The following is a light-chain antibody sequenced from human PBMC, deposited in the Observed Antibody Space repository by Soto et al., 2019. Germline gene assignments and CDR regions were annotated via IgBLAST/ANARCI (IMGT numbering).Light chain of an antibody. CDR1: QRITNNF. V-gene: IGKV3-20*01. Sequence: EIVLTQSPVTLSLSPGERASLSCRASQRITNNFLAWFQQRPGLAPRLLIYGASSRASGIPERFSGSGSGTDFALTISRLEPEDFAVYYCQRYGRSPFTFGQGTKLQIK. CDR2: GAS. CDR3: QRYGRSPFT. J-gene: IGKJ2*01.